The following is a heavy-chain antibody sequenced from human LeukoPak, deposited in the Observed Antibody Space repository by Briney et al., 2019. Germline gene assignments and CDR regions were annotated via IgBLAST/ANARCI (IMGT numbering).Heavy chain of an antibody. CDR1: GGSISSGSYY. CDR3: AREEGYCSSTSCYALYNWFDP. V-gene: IGHV4-61*09. Sequence: SETLSLTCTVSGGSISSGSYYWSWLRQPAGKGLEWIGHIYTSGSTNYNPSLESRVTISVDTSKTQFSLKLSSVTAADTAVYYCAREEGYCSSTSCYALYNWFDPWGQGTLVTVSS. D-gene: IGHD2-2*01. CDR2: IYTSGST. J-gene: IGHJ5*02.